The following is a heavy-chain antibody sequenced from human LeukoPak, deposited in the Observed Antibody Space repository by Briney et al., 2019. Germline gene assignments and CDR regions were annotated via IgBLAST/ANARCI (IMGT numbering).Heavy chain of an antibody. D-gene: IGHD2-8*01. CDR2: IKEDGGEG. CDR3: ATRYCTISACRASAYKSFDV. Sequence: GGSLRLSCAASGFTFSSYWMTWVRQAPGKGLEWVANIKEDGGEGYYVDSVKGRFTVSRDNAKNSLYLQLTSLRAEDTAVYYCATRYCTISACRASAYKSFDVWGKGTTVTVSS. J-gene: IGHJ6*04. V-gene: IGHV3-7*01. CDR1: GFTFSSYW.